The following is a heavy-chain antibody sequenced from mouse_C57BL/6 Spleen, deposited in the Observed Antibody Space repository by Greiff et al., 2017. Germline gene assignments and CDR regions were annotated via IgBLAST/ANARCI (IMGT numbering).Heavy chain of an antibody. CDR2: ISNLAYSI. CDR1: GFTFSDYG. CDR3: ARHEGGNYEFAY. J-gene: IGHJ3*01. Sequence: EVMLVESGGGLVQPGGSLKLSCAASGFTFSDYGMAWVRQAPRKGPEWVAFISNLAYSIYYADTVTGRFTISRENAKNTLYLEMSSLRSEDTAMYYCARHEGGNYEFAYWGQGTLVTVSA. D-gene: IGHD2-1*01. V-gene: IGHV5-15*01.